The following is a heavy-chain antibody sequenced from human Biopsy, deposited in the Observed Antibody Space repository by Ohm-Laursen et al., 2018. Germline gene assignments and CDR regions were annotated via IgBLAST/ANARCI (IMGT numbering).Heavy chain of an antibody. CDR2: IYYSGST. J-gene: IGHJ6*02. CDR1: GNSISSDY. D-gene: IGHD2/OR15-2a*01. Sequence: SETLSLTCIVSGNSISSDYWSWIRQTPGKGLEWIGYIYYSGSTNYNPSLKSRVTISVDTSKNQFSLRLNSVTAADTAVYYCARATNSTGWPYYYFYGMDVWGQGTTVTVSS. CDR3: ARATNSTGWPYYYFYGMDV. V-gene: IGHV4-59*01.